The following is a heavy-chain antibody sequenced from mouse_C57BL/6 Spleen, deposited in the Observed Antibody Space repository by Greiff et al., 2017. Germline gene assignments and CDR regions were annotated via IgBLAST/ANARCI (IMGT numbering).Heavy chain of an antibody. Sequence: VHVKQSGAELVKPGASVKLSCTASGFNIKDYYMHWVKQRTEQGLEWIGRIDPEDGETKYAPKFQGKATITADTSSNTAYLQLSSLTSEDTAVXYWASDYGSSLGYFEVGGTGTTVTVPS. CDR1: GFNIKDYY. CDR3: ASDYGSSLGYFEV. J-gene: IGHJ1*03. D-gene: IGHD1-1*01. V-gene: IGHV14-2*01. CDR2: IDPEDGET.